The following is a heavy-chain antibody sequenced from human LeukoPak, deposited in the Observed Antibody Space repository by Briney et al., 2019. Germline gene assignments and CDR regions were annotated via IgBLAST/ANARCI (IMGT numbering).Heavy chain of an antibody. Sequence: PGGSLRLSCAASGFTFSSYSMNWVRQAPGKGPEWVSYISSSSSTIYYADSVKGRFTISRDNAKNSLYLQMNSLKAEDTAVYYCVRELQSRGYYYPAYWGQGTLVTVSS. CDR2: ISSSSSTI. V-gene: IGHV3-48*01. D-gene: IGHD3-22*01. CDR1: GFTFSSYS. CDR3: VRELQSRGYYYPAY. J-gene: IGHJ4*02.